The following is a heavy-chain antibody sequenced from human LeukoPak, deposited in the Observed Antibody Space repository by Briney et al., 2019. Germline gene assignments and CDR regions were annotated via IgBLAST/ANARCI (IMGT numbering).Heavy chain of an antibody. V-gene: IGHV4-34*01. CDR1: GGSFSGYY. CDR3: ARDRGSGWYETAFDI. Sequence: SETLSLTCAVYGGSFSGYYWSWIRQPPGKGLEWIGEINHSGSTNYNPSLKSRVTISVDTSKNQFSLKLSSVTAADTAVYYCARDRGSGWYETAFDIWGQGTMVTVSS. J-gene: IGHJ3*02. CDR2: INHSGST. D-gene: IGHD6-19*01.